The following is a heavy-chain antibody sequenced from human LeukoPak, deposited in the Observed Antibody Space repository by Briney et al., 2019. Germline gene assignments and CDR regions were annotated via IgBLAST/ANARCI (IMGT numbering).Heavy chain of an antibody. J-gene: IGHJ4*02. Sequence: GGSLRLSCAASGFTFSNYWMGWVRQAPGKGLEWVALINQDGSQKKFVDSLEGRFSLSRDNAKNSLHLQMNSLRAEDTALYYCAKDLAGGEIAAAGIDYWGQGTLVTVSS. CDR2: INQDGSQK. D-gene: IGHD6-13*01. CDR3: AKDLAGGEIAAAGIDY. V-gene: IGHV3-7*03. CDR1: GFTFSNYW.